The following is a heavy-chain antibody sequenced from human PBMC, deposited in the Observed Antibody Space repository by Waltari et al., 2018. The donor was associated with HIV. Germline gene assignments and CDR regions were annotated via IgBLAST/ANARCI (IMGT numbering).Heavy chain of an antibody. J-gene: IGHJ6*02. CDR2: INGSGGRT. CDR3: TKDPRDTDGMDV. CDR1: GFAFSRYA. Sequence: EVQLLESGGGLVQPGGSLRLSCAASGFAFSRYAMTWVRQAPGKGLEWVSSINGSGGRTYYVDSVKGRFSISRDNSKNTLYLEMKSLRAEDTAIYYCTKDPRDTDGMDVWGQGTAVTVSS. D-gene: IGHD2-2*02. V-gene: IGHV3-23*01.